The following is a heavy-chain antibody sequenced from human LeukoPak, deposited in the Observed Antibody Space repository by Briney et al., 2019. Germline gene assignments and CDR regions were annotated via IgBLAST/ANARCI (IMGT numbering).Heavy chain of an antibody. D-gene: IGHD1-26*01. CDR2: IGTIGDT. CDR3: AREMGDKYSRSWALDL. J-gene: IGHJ2*01. CDR1: GFTFSSSD. Sequence: GGSLRLSCAASGFTFSSSDMHWVRHAAGKGLEWVSAIGTIGDTYYPGSVKGRFTISRENAKNSLYLQMNSLRAGDTAVYYCAREMGDKYSRSWALDLWGRGTLVTVSS. V-gene: IGHV3-13*01.